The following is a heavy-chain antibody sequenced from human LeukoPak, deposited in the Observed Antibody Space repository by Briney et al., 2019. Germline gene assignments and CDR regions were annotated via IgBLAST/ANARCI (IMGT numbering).Heavy chain of an antibody. J-gene: IGHJ5*02. CDR3: ARAGYYYDSSGFRWFDP. V-gene: IGHV4-61*01. CDR2: IHNSGST. D-gene: IGHD3-22*01. Sequence: TSETLSLTCTVSGDSVSTTSHYWSWIRQPPGKGLEWIGHIHNSGSTNYNPSLKSRVTISLDTSKNQFSLKLSSVTAADTAVYYCARAGYYYDSSGFRWFDPWGQGTLVTVSS. CDR1: GDSVSTTSHY.